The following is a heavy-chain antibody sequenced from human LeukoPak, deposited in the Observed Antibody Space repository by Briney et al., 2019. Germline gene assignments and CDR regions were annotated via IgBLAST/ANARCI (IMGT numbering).Heavy chain of an antibody. Sequence: PSETLSLTCIVSGGSISSHYWSYIRQPPGKGLEWIGFIYYSGRTKYNPSLQSRVTISLDTSENNFSLKLTSVTAADTAVYYCARLLDNASSGDPDTFDMWGQGTVVTVSS. V-gene: IGHV4-59*11. CDR3: ARLLDNASSGDPDTFDM. CDR1: GGSISSHY. CDR2: IYYSGRT. D-gene: IGHD3-22*01. J-gene: IGHJ3*02.